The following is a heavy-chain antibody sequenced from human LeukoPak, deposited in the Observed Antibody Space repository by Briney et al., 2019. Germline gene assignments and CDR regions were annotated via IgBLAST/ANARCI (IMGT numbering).Heavy chain of an antibody. CDR1: GYTFTDHY. CDR3: ARRLGNDYGDYFDF. CDR2: INPNTGDT. J-gene: IGHJ4*02. Sequence: ASVKVSCKASGYTFTDHYMHWVRQAPGQGPEWMGCINPNTGDTRYAQEFQGRVTMTRDTSITTAYMKLRNLASDETAIYYCARRLGNDYGDYFDFWGQGTLVTVSS. V-gene: IGHV1-2*02. D-gene: IGHD4-17*01.